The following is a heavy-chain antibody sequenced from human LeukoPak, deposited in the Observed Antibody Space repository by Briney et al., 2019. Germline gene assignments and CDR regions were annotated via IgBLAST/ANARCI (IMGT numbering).Heavy chain of an antibody. J-gene: IGHJ6*02. Sequence: GESLRISCKGSGYIFSSYWITWVRQMPGKGLEWRGKIDPSDSYTSQSPSFQGHVSISADKSINTAFLQWSSLKASDTAIYYCARHGRPPYCSTNCPRDVYYGMDVWGQGTTVTVSS. V-gene: IGHV5-10-1*01. CDR1: GYIFSSYW. CDR2: IDPSDSYT. D-gene: IGHD2-2*01. CDR3: ARHGRPPYCSTNCPRDVYYGMDV.